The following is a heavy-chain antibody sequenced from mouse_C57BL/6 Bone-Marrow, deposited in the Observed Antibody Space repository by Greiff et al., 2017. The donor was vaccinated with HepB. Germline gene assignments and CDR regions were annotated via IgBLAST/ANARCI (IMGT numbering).Heavy chain of an antibody. CDR1: GFSLSTFGMG. D-gene: IGHD1-1*01. CDR3: ARIVIFYYCSSVYYFDY. J-gene: IGHJ2*01. Sequence: QVTLKESGPGILQPSQTLSLTCSFSGFSLSTFGMGVGRIRQPPGMGLEWLAHIWWDDDKYYNPALKSRLTTSKDPSKNQVFLKIAHVYTADTSTYYCARIVIFYYCSSVYYFDYWGQGTTLTVSS. CDR2: IWWDDDK. V-gene: IGHV8-8*01.